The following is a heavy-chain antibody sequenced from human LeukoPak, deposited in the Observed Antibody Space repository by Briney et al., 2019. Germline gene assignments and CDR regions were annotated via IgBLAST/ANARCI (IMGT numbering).Heavy chain of an antibody. J-gene: IGHJ3*02. CDR1: GFTFSSYS. CDR3: ARDDRAPTSADPPDAFDI. Sequence: GGSLRLYCAASGFTFSSYSMNWVRQAPGKGLEWVSSISSSSSYIYYADSVKGRFTISRDNAKNSLYLQMNRLRAEDTAVYYCARDDRAPTSADPPDAFDIWGQGTMVTVSS. D-gene: IGHD3-10*01. V-gene: IGHV3-21*01. CDR2: ISSSSSYI.